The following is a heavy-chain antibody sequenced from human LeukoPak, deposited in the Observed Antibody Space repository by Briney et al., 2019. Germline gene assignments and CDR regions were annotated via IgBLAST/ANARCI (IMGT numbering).Heavy chain of an antibody. V-gene: IGHV3-53*01. CDR3: ARLTMVLAFDI. D-gene: IGHD4/OR15-4a*01. CDR1: GVTVSSNY. J-gene: IGHJ3*02. Sequence: GGSLRLSCAASGVTVSSNYMSWVRQAPGKGLEWVSVIYSGGSTYYADSAKGRFTISRANSKNTLYLQMNSLRAEDTAVYYCARLTMVLAFDIWGQGTMVTVSS. CDR2: IYSGGST.